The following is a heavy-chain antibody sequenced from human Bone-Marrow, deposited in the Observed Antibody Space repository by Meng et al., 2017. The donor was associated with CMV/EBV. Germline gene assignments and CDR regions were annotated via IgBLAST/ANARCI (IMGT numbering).Heavy chain of an antibody. CDR1: GGSFSGYY. J-gene: IGHJ5*02. CDR2: INHSGST. CDR3: AVGVGATFLGP. V-gene: IGHV4-34*01. Sequence: SETLSLTCAVYGGSFSGYYWSWIRQPPGKGLEWIGEINHSGSTNYNPSLKSRVTISVDKSKNQFSLKLSSVTAADTAVYYCAVGVGATFLGPWGQGTLVTVSS. D-gene: IGHD1-26*01.